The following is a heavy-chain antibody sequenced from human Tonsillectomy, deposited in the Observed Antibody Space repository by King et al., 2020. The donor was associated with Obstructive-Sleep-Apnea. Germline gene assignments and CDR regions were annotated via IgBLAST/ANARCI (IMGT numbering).Heavy chain of an antibody. CDR3: AKPITLVRGAMGD. J-gene: IGHJ4*02. V-gene: IGHV3-9*01. CDR2: ISWNSGTI. Sequence: VHLVESGGGLVQPGRSLRLSCAASGFTFDDYAMHWVRQTPGKGLDWVSGISWNSGTIGYADTVKGRFTISRDNAKNSLYLQMNSLRPEDTALYYCAKPITLVRGAMGDWGQGTLVTVSS. D-gene: IGHD3-10*01. CDR1: GFTFDDYA.